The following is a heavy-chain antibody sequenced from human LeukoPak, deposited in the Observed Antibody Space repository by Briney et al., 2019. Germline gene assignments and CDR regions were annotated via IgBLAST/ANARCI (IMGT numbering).Heavy chain of an antibody. V-gene: IGHV3-23*01. CDR2: ISGSGGST. D-gene: IGHD3-22*01. J-gene: IGHJ4*02. CDR3: AREGTQMVIN. CDR1: GFTFRSYA. Sequence: GGSLSLSCAPSGFTFRSYAMSWVRQAPGKGLEWVSAISGSGGSTYYADSVKGRFTISRDNSKNTLYLQMNSLRAEDTAVYYCAREGTQMVINWGQGTLVTVSS.